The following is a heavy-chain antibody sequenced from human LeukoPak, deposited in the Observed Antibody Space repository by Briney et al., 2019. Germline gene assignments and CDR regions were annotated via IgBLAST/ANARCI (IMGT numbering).Heavy chain of an antibody. J-gene: IGHJ4*02. D-gene: IGHD3-16*02. CDR2: IIPIFGTA. CDR1: GGTFRSYA. CDR3: AYPRSTGYYDYVWGSYRLDY. V-gene: IGHV1-69*13. Sequence: SGKVSCKASGGTFRSYALSWVRQAPGHGHEWRGGIIPIFGTANYAQKFQGRVTTTADESASTAYMELSSLRSEDTAVYYCAYPRSTGYYDYVWGSYRLDYWGQGTLVTVSS.